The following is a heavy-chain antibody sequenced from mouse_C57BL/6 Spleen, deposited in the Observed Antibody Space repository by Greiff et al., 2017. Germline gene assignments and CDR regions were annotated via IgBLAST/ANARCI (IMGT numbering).Heavy chain of an antibody. CDR2: ISSGSSTT. CDR3: AREDYGSSVDY. D-gene: IGHD1-1*01. Sequence: EVKLQQSGGGLVKPGGSLKLSCAASGFTFSDYGMHWVRQAPEKGLEWVAYISSGSSTTYYADTLKGRFTISRDNAKNTLFLQMTSLMSEDTAMYYCAREDYGSSVDYWGQGTTLTVSS. J-gene: IGHJ2*01. CDR1: GFTFSDYG. V-gene: IGHV5-17*01.